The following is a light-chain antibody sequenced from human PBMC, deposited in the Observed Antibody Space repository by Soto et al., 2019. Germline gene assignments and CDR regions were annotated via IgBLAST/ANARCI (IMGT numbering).Light chain of an antibody. J-gene: IGKJ4*01. CDR3: QDYSSTSGLT. Sequence: DIQVTQSPSTLSASVGDRVTITCRASQSISSWLAWYQQKPGKAPKLLIYQASILKSWVPSRFSGSGSGTDFTLTISSLQPDDFATYYCQDYSSTSGLTFGGGAKVEIK. CDR1: QSISSW. V-gene: IGKV1-5*03. CDR2: QAS.